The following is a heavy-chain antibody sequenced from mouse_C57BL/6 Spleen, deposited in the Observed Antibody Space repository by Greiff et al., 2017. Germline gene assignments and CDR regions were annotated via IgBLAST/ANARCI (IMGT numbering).Heavy chain of an antibody. CDR1: GYTFTSYW. CDR3: AREGITTVVARYFDV. CDR2: IDPNSGGT. J-gene: IGHJ1*03. D-gene: IGHD1-1*01. V-gene: IGHV1-72*01. Sequence: QVQLQQSGAELVKPGASVKLSCKASGYTFTSYWMHWVKQRPGRGLEWIGRIDPNSGGTKYNEKFKSKATLTVDKPSSTAYMQLSSLTSEDSAVYYCAREGITTVVARYFDVWGTGTTVTVSS.